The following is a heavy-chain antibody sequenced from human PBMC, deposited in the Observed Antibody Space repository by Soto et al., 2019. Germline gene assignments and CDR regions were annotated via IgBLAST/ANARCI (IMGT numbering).Heavy chain of an antibody. D-gene: IGHD2-8*01. CDR1: GGTFSSYA. J-gene: IGHJ6*02. Sequence: VQLVQSGAEVKKPGSSVKVSCKASGGTFSSYAISWVRQAPGQGLEWMGGIIPIFGTANYAQKFQGRVTITADESTSTAYMELSSLRSEDTAVYYCARGMTSPYYYYYYGMDVWGQGTTVTVSS. CDR2: IIPIFGTA. V-gene: IGHV1-69*01. CDR3: ARGMTSPYYYYYYGMDV.